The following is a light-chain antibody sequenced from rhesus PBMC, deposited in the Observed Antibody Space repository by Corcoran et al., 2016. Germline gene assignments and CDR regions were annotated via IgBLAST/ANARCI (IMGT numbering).Light chain of an antibody. CDR3: QQYNNSPLT. CDR1: QGINHY. CDR2: YPS. Sequence: DIQMTQSPSSLSASVGDRVTITCRASQGINHYLSWYQQKPRKAPKPQIYYPSSLETGVPSRFSGRGSETDYTLTCSSRQTEDIATYYGQQYNNSPLTFGGGTKVEIK. V-gene: IGKV1-66*01. J-gene: IGKJ4*01.